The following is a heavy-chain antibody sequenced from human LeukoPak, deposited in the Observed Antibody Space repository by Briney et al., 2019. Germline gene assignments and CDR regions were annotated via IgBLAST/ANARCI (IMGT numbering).Heavy chain of an antibody. Sequence: PSETLSLTCAVYGGSFSGYYWSWIRQPPGKGLEWIGEINHSGSTNYNPSLKSRVTISVDTSKNQFSLKLSSVTAADTAVYYCATVIVGATGRLFDYWGQGTLVTVSS. CDR2: INHSGST. J-gene: IGHJ4*02. CDR1: GGSFSGYY. V-gene: IGHV4-34*01. CDR3: ATVIVGATGRLFDY. D-gene: IGHD1-26*01.